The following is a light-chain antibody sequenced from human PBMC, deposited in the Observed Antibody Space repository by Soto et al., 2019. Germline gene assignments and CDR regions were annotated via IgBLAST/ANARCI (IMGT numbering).Light chain of an antibody. CDR1: QSFGSN. CDR3: QQYNNWS. CDR2: AAS. V-gene: IGKV3-15*01. J-gene: IGKJ5*01. Sequence: DIVLTQSAGTLSLSPGEGDNLXCRASQSFGSNFGWYQQKPGQAPRRLIYAASTGANGIPARFSGSASGTECTLTISSLQSEDFAVDYCQQYNNWSFGQGTRLEIK.